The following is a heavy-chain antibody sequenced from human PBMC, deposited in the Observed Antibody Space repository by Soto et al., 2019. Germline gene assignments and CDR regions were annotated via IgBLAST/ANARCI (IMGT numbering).Heavy chain of an antibody. V-gene: IGHV3-23*01. D-gene: IGHD3-10*01. CDR3: AKATVNYYCSGSYYHYYFDY. CDR1: GFTFSSYA. CDR2: ISGSGGST. Sequence: EVQLLESGGGLVQPGGSLRLSCAASGFTFSSYAMSWVRQAPGKGLEWVSAISGSGGSTYYAHSVKGRFTISRDNSKNTLYLQMNSLRAEDTAVYYCAKATVNYYCSGSYYHYYFDYWGQGTLVTVSS. J-gene: IGHJ4*02.